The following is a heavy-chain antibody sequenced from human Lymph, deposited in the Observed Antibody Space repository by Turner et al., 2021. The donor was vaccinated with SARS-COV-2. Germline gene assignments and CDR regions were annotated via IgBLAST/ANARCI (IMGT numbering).Heavy chain of an antibody. Sequence: GESGGGAVQPGRSLRLSCAASGFTFSSYDMHWVRQAPGKGLEWVAAISYDGSNKYYADSVKGRFTISRDNSKNTLYLQMNSLRAEDTAVYYCARASGIAAAGNWYFDLWGRGTLVTVSS. CDR2: ISYDGSNK. J-gene: IGHJ2*01. CDR3: ARASGIAAAGNWYFDL. V-gene: IGHV3-30-3*01. D-gene: IGHD6-13*01. CDR1: GFTFSSYD.